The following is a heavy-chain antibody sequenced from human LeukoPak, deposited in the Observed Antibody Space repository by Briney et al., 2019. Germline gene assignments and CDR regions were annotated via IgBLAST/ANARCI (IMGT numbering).Heavy chain of an antibody. V-gene: IGHV1-8*01. Sequence: ASVKVSCKASGYTFTSYDINWVRQATGQGLEWMGWMNPNSGNTGYAQKFQGRVTMTRNTSISTAYMELSSLRSEDTAVYYCASIAEGAAGSDYYYGMVVWGQGTTVTVSS. J-gene: IGHJ6*02. CDR2: MNPNSGNT. CDR3: ASIAEGAAGSDYYYGMVV. D-gene: IGHD6-13*01. CDR1: GYTFTSYD.